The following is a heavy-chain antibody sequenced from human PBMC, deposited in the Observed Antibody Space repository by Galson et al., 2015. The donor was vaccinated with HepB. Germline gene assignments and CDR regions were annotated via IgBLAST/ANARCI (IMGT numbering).Heavy chain of an antibody. CDR2: IWYDGSNK. J-gene: IGHJ6*02. D-gene: IGHD2-2*01. CDR3: ARDLHCSSTSCYDYYYGMDV. V-gene: IGHV3-33*01. Sequence: SLRLSCAASGFTFSSYGMHWVRQAPGKGLEWVAVIWYDGSNKYYADSVKGRFTISRDNSKNTLYLQMNSLRAEDTAVYYCARDLHCSSTSCYDYYYGMDVWGQGTTVTVSS. CDR1: GFTFSSYG.